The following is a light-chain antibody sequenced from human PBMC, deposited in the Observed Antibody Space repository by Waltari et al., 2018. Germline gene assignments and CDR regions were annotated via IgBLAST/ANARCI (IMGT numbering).Light chain of an antibody. CDR2: EGS. Sequence: QSALTQPASVSGSPGQSITVPCTATSSDVGSYNLVSWYQQHPGKAPKPMIYEGSKRPSGVSNRFSGPKSGNTASLTISGLQAEDEADYYCCSYAGSSTLLFGGGTKVTVL. J-gene: IGLJ2*01. V-gene: IGLV2-23*01. CDR3: CSYAGSSTLL. CDR1: SSDVGSYNL.